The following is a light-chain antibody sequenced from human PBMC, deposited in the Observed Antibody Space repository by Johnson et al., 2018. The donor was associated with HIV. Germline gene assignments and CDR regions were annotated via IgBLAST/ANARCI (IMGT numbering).Light chain of an antibody. CDR3: GTWDTSLSPGGV. V-gene: IGLV1-51*02. J-gene: IGLJ1*01. CDR1: NSNIGNNY. CDR2: ENN. Sequence: QSVLTQPPSVSAAPGQKVTISCSGSNSNIGNNYISWYQHLPGTAPKLLIYENNKRPSGIPDRFSGSKSDTSATLGITGLQTGDEADYYCGTWDTSLSPGGVFGSGTKVTVL.